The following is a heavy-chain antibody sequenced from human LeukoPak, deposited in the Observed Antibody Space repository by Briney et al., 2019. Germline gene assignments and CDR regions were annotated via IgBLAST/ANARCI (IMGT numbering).Heavy chain of an antibody. CDR3: ARESLNSSSWDNWFDP. CDR1: GYTFTSYD. Sequence: EASVKVSCKASGYTFTSYDINWVRQATGQGLEWMGWMNPNSGNTGYAQTFQGRVTMTRNTSISTAYMELSSLRSEDTAVYYCARESLNSSSWDNWFDPWGQGTLVTVSS. J-gene: IGHJ5*02. D-gene: IGHD6-13*01. CDR2: MNPNSGNT. V-gene: IGHV1-8*01.